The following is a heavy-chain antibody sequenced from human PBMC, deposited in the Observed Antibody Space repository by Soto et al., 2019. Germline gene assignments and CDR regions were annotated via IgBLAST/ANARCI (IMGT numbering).Heavy chain of an antibody. Sequence: ASVKVSCKASGYTSTSYDINWVRQATGQGLEWMGWMNPNSGNTGYAQKFQGRVTMTRNTSISTAYMELSSLRSEDTAVYYCAREVRTSRIAVAGTLRYWGQGTLVTVSS. J-gene: IGHJ4*02. D-gene: IGHD6-19*01. CDR3: AREVRTSRIAVAGTLRY. CDR2: MNPNSGNT. V-gene: IGHV1-8*01. CDR1: GYTSTSYD.